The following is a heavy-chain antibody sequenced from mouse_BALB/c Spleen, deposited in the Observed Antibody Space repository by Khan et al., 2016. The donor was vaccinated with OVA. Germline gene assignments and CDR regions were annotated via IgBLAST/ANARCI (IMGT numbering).Heavy chain of an antibody. CDR2: IYPENGYV. Sequence: EVQLQQSGAELVKPGASVTLSCTASGFNIKDTYLHWVNQRPEQGLEWVGRIYPENGYVNFDPKFQGKATITADTSSNTVYLQISSLTYEDTAYYYCASISYYDGYYWGQGTLVTVS. V-gene: IGHV14-3*02. CDR1: GFNIKDTY. CDR3: ASISYYDGYY. D-gene: IGHD1-1*01. J-gene: IGHJ3*01.